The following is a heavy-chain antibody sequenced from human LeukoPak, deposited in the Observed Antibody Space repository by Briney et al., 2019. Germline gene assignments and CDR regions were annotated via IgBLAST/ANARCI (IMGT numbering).Heavy chain of an antibody. CDR2: INHSGST. CDR3: ARCALQYYYDSSGYNFDY. J-gene: IGHJ4*02. V-gene: IGHV4-34*01. CDR1: GGSFSGYS. Sequence: SETLSLTCAVFGGSFSGYSWNWIRQPPGKGLEWIGEINHSGSTNYNPSLKSRVSISVDTSKNQFSLKLSSVTAADTAVYYCARCALQYYYDSSGYNFDYWGQGTLVTVSS. D-gene: IGHD3-22*01.